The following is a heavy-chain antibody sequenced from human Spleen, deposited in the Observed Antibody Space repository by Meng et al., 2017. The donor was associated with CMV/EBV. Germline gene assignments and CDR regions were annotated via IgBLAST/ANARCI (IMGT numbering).Heavy chain of an antibody. CDR2: ISSSGSTI. CDR3: VRDGHSWNFDY. V-gene: IGHV3-11*01. Sequence: GESLKISCAASGFTFSDYYMSWIRQAPGKGLEWVSYISSSGSTIYYADSVKGRFTISRDNAKNSLYLQMNSLRAEDTAVYYCVRDGHSWNFDYWGQGSLVTVSS. CDR1: GFTFSDYY. D-gene: IGHD6-13*01. J-gene: IGHJ4*02.